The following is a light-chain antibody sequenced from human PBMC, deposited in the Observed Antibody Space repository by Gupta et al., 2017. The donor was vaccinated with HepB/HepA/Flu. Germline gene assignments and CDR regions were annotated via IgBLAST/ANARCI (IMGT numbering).Light chain of an antibody. CDR2: DDS. CDR1: NIGSKS. V-gene: IGLV3-21*03. CDR3: QVWDSSSDLVV. J-gene: IGLJ2*01. Sequence: SYVITLPPSVSVAPGKPARLTWGGNNIGSKSVHWYQQKPGQAPVLVVYDDSDRPSGIPERFSGSNSGNTATLTISRVEAGDEADYYCQVWDSSSDLVVFGGGTKLTVL.